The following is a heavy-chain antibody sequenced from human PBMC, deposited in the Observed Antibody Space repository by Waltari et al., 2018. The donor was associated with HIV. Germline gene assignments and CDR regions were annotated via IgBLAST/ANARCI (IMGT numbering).Heavy chain of an antibody. J-gene: IGHJ3*02. V-gene: IGHV1-69*01. CDR2: IIPIFGTS. D-gene: IGHD6-19*01. CDR3: SRMNEVAVAGTGFDAFDI. Sequence: VQLVQAWAEFRKPGSSVKVACKVSGGTFSSYAFSGVPQASGQGLEWLGGIIPIFGTSIYAQKFQGRVTITADESTSTAYMELSSLRSEHTAVYYCSRMNEVAVAGTGFDAFDIWGQGTKVTVSS. CDR1: GGTFSSYA.